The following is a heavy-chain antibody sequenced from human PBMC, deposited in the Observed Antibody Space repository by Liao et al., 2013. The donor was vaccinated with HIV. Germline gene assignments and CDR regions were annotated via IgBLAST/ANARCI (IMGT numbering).Heavy chain of an antibody. Sequence: QVQLQQWGAGLLKPSETLSLTCTVYGGSFSAYYWSWIRESPGKGLEWIGETSQSGSTNYNPALKSRVTISVDTSKNQFALKLSSVTAADTAVYYCAGYDSSEHYFDYWGQGTLVTVSS. CDR3: AGYDSSEHYFDY. J-gene: IGHJ4*02. V-gene: IGHV4-34*01. CDR1: GGSFSAYY. D-gene: IGHD3-22*01. CDR2: TSQSGST.